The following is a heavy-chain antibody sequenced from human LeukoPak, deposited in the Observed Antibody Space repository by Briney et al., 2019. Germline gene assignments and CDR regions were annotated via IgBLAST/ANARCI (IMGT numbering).Heavy chain of an antibody. CDR3: ARGVAPAGRRLDP. Sequence: ASVTGSCTTSGYRVTGYYIHWVRQAPGQGFEWLGRINPKSGGTNYTQMFKDSVSMTRDTTTDTAYMELSSLRLDDTAVYYCARGVAPAGRRLDPWDQGTLITVS. J-gene: IGHJ5*02. CDR2: INPKSGGT. CDR1: GYRVTGYY. V-gene: IGHV1-2*06. D-gene: IGHD2-15*01.